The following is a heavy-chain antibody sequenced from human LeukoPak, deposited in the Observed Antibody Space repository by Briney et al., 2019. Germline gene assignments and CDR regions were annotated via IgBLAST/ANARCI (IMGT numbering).Heavy chain of an antibody. V-gene: IGHV4-39*07. Sequence: PSETLSLTCAVSGGSISSSSSYWGWIRQPPGKGLEWTGSFYYSGSTYYNSSLKSRVTISGDTSQKQFSLELSSVTAADTAVYYCARHLDYYDSSAYYDYWGQGTLVTVSS. CDR2: FYYSGST. D-gene: IGHD3-22*01. CDR3: ARHLDYYDSSAYYDY. CDR1: GGSISSSSSY. J-gene: IGHJ4*02.